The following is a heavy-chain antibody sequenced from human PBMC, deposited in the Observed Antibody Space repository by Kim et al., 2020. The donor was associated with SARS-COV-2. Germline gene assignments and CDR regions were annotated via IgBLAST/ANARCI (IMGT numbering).Heavy chain of an antibody. CDR2: T. Sequence: TNYAQKLQGRVTMTTDTATSTAYMELRSLRSDDTAVYYCASQNSGWGFDPWGQGTLVTVSS. V-gene: IGHV1-18*01. D-gene: IGHD5-12*01. J-gene: IGHJ5*02. CDR3: ASQNSGWGFDP.